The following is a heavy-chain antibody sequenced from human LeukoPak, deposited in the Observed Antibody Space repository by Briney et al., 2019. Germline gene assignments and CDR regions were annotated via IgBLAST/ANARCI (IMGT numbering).Heavy chain of an antibody. CDR2: IYTSGTT. Sequence: SGTLSLTCTVSGGSISGYYWSWIRQPAGKGLEWIGRIYTSGTTNYKPSLKRRLTMSVDTSKNQFSLKLSSVTAADTAVYYCARQTRSGSYSGGFDSWGQGTLVTVSS. D-gene: IGHD3-10*01. J-gene: IGHJ5*01. CDR3: ARQTRSGSYSGGFDS. V-gene: IGHV4-4*07. CDR1: GGSISGYY.